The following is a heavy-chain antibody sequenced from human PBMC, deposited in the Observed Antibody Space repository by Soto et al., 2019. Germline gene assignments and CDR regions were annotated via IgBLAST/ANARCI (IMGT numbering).Heavy chain of an antibody. Sequence: EVQLVESGGGSVQPGRSLRLSCAASGFSFDDYGMHWVRQGPGKGLEWVSGISWNSGDIDYADSVKGRFTISRDNSTRSLYMQMNRLRTDDTALYYCAKDNDLDRDGPFDYWGQGILVTVSS. CDR2: ISWNSGDI. J-gene: IGHJ4*02. CDR3: AKDNDLDRDGPFDY. V-gene: IGHV3-9*01. D-gene: IGHD2-2*03. CDR1: GFSFDDYG.